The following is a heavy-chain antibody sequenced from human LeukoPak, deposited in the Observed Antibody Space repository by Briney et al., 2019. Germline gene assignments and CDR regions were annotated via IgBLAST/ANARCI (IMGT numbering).Heavy chain of an antibody. V-gene: IGHV4-34*01. D-gene: IGHD5-24*01. Sequence: SETLSLTCAVYGWSFSGYYWSWFRQPPGKGLEWMVEINHSGSTNYNPSLKSRVTISVDTTKNQFSLKLSSVTAADTAVYYCARGWKRWLQLASFDYWGQGTLVTVSS. CDR2: INHSGST. J-gene: IGHJ4*02. CDR1: GWSFSGYY. CDR3: ARGWKRWLQLASFDY.